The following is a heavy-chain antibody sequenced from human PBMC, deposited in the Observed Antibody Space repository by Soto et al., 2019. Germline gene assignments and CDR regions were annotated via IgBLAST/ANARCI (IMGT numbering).Heavy chain of an antibody. D-gene: IGHD5-18*01. CDR1: GGSISSGGYY. Sequence: QVQLLESGPGLVKSSQTLSLTCTVSGGSISSGGYYWSWIRQHPGKGLEWIGYIYYSGSTYYNPSLKSRVTISVDTSKNQFSLKLSSVTAPDTAVYYCARVHWALRLRYFDLWGRGTLVTVSS. V-gene: IGHV4-31*03. CDR3: ARVHWALRLRYFDL. CDR2: IYYSGST. J-gene: IGHJ2*01.